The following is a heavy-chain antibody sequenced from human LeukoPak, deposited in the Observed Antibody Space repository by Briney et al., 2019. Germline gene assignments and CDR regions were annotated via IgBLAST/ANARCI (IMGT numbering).Heavy chain of an antibody. J-gene: IGHJ4*02. Sequence: PGGSLRLSCAASGFTFSSNSMNWVRQAPGKGLEWVSSISSSSSYIYYADSVKGRFTISRDNAKNSLYLQMNSLRAEDTAVYYCARDGKSSSCLDYWGQGTLVTVSS. CDR3: ARDGKSSSCLDY. V-gene: IGHV3-21*01. CDR2: ISSSSSYI. CDR1: GFTFSSNS. D-gene: IGHD6-13*01.